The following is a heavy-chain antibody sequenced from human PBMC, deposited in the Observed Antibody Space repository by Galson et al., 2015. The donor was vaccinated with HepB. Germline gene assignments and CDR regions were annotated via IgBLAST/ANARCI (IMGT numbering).Heavy chain of an antibody. V-gene: IGHV3-53*01. Sequence: SLRLSCAASGFTVSSNYMSWVRQAPGKGLEWVSVIYSGGSTYYADSVKGRFTISRDNSKNTLYLQMNSLRAEDTAVYYCARDGSSSWYYYYGMDVWGQGTTVTVSS. CDR1: GFTVSSNY. D-gene: IGHD6-6*01. CDR2: IYSGGST. CDR3: ARDGSSSWYYYYGMDV. J-gene: IGHJ6*02.